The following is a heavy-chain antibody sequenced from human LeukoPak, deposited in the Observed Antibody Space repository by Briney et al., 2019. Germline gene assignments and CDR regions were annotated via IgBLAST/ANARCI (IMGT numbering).Heavy chain of an antibody. CDR2: ISGSGGST. V-gene: IGHV3-23*01. Sequence: PGGSLRLSCAASGFTFSSYAMNWVRQAPGKGLEWVSGISGSGGSTNYADSVKGRFTISRDNSKNTLYVQMNSLRAEDTAVYYCAKDFLSGWQGQNFDIRGRGTMVTVSS. CDR3: AKDFLSGWQGQNFDI. J-gene: IGHJ3*02. CDR1: GFTFSSYA. D-gene: IGHD6-19*01.